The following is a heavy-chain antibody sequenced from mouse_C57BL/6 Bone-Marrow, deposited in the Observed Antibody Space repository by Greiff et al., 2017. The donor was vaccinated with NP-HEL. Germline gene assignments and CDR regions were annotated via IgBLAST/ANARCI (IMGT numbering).Heavy chain of an antibody. V-gene: IGHV1-26*01. CDR3: ERERREEGGRGVEY. CDR2: INPNNGGT. D-gene: IGHD1-1*02. CDR1: GYTFTDYY. J-gene: IGHJ3*01. Sequence: VQLQQSGPELVKPGASVKISCKASGYTFTDYYMNWVKQSHGKGLEWIGDINPNNGGTSYNQKFKGKATLTVDKSSSTAYMELRSLTSEDAAGEEGERERREEGGRGVEYGGKGSMVT.